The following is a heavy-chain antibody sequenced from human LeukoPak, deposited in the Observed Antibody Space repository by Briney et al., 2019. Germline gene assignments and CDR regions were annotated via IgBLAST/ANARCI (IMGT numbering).Heavy chain of an antibody. V-gene: IGHV1-18*01. D-gene: IGHD6-19*01. CDR3: ARDPTNTSGRYAYFDS. Sequence: EASVQVSCKASGYTFTHHGISWVRQAPGQGLEWMAWISCYNGDTHYAQKFQGRVTLTTDTSTTTAFMELRSLRSDDTAVYYCARDPTNTSGRYAYFDSWGQGTLVTVSS. J-gene: IGHJ4*02. CDR1: GYTFTHHG. CDR2: ISCYNGDT.